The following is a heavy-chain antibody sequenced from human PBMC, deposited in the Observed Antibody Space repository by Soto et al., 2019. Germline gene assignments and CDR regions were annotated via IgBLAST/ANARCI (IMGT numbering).Heavy chain of an antibody. CDR2: INPATGDT. CDR1: GYAFTTSA. V-gene: IGHV1-3*01. J-gene: IGHJ5*02. Sequence: QVHLVQSGAEVQKPGASVRISCQASGYAFTTSAIHWVRQAPGQSLEWMGWINPATGDTKYSQNVRGRVTFALDTTATTASMDLRSMASHDTGVYYSARASGRSEVLPVCFDPWGQGTQVTVSS. D-gene: IGHD2-15*01. CDR3: ARASGRSEVLPVCFDP.